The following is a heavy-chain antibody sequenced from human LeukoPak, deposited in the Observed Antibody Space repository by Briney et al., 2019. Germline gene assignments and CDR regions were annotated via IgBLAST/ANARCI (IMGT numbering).Heavy chain of an antibody. V-gene: IGHV1-18*01. D-gene: IGHD6-19*01. CDR2: ISAYNGNT. Sequence: GASVKVSCKASGYTFTSYGISWVRQAPGQGLEWMGWISAYNGNTNSAQKLQGRVTMTTDTSTSTAYMELRSLRSDDTAVYYCARVFSSGWGYNWFDPWGQGTLVTVSS. J-gene: IGHJ5*02. CDR3: ARVFSSGWGYNWFDP. CDR1: GYTFTSYG.